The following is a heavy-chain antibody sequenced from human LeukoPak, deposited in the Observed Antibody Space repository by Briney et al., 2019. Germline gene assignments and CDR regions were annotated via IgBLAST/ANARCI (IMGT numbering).Heavy chain of an antibody. CDR2: IKEDGSEK. D-gene: IGHD3-10*01. CDR1: GFTFSSYW. V-gene: IGHV3-7*01. CDR3: ALNPDYYGSGSFDY. Sequence: GGSLRLSCATSGFTFSSYWMSWVRQAPGKGLEWVADIKEDGSEKYYVNSVKGRFTISRDNAKNSLYLQMNSLRAEDTAVYYCALNPDYYGSGSFDYWGQGTLVTVSS. J-gene: IGHJ4*02.